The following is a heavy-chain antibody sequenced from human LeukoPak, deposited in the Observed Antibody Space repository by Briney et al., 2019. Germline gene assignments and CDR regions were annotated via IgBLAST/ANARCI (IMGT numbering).Heavy chain of an antibody. CDR1: AFTFRNYG. J-gene: IGHJ4*02. Sequence: GGSLRLSCAASAFTFRNYGMSWVRQAPGKGLEWVSAISGSGGSTYYADSVQGRFTISRDNSKNTLYLRMNSLRAEDSAVYYCAKGRGDGILPLDYWGQGTLVTVSS. CDR3: AKGRGDGILPLDY. V-gene: IGHV3-23*01. D-gene: IGHD5-18*01. CDR2: ISGSGGST.